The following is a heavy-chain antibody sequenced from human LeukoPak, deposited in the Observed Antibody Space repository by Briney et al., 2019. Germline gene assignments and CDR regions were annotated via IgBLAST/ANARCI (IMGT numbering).Heavy chain of an antibody. CDR3: ARGVDYYGSGSYYEPTPLSDY. CDR2: ISSSSSYI. D-gene: IGHD3-10*01. CDR1: GLTFSSYS. V-gene: IGHV3-21*01. J-gene: IGHJ4*02. Sequence: GGSLRLSCAASGLTFSSYSMNWVRQAPGKGLEWVSSISSSSSYIYYADSVKGRFTFSRDNAKNSLYLQMNSLRAEDTAVYYCARGVDYYGSGSYYEPTPLSDYWGQGTLVTVSS.